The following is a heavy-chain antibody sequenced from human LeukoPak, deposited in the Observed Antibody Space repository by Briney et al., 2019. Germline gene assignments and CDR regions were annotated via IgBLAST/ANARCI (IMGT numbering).Heavy chain of an antibody. Sequence: GGSLRLSCSASGFTFTTYGMNWVRQAPGKGLEWVSGIGGSGTRTYYADSVKGRFTISRDNSKNTPYLNSLRDEDTAVYYCAKDSHWILFDDWGQGTLVTVSS. CDR1: GFTFTTYG. CDR3: AKDSHWILFDD. CDR2: IGGSGTRT. V-gene: IGHV3-23*01. D-gene: IGHD2-2*03. J-gene: IGHJ4*02.